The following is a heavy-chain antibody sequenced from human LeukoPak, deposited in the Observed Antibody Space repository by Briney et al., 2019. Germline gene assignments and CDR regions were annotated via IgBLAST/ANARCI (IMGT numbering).Heavy chain of an antibody. V-gene: IGHV4-30-4*01. CDR1: GGSISSGDYY. CDR2: VYYSGST. Sequence: SETLSLTCTVSGGSISSGDYYWSWIRQPPGKGLEWIGYVYYSGSTYYNPSLKSRVTISVDTSKNQFSLKLSSVTAADTAVYYCARRQHSSGYYYFDYWGQGTLVTVSS. J-gene: IGHJ4*02. CDR3: ARRQHSSGYYYFDY. D-gene: IGHD3-22*01.